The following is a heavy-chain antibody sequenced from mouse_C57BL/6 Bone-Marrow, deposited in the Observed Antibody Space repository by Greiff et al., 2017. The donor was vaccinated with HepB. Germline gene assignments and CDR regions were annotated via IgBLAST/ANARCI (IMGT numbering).Heavy chain of an antibody. CDR3: ARELLYSSSYWYFDV. Sequence: DVHLVESGGGLVKPGGSLKLSCAASGFTFSSYAMSWVRQTPEKRLEWVATISDGGSYTYYPDNVKGRFTISRDNAKNNLYLQMSNLRSEDTAMYYCARELLYSSSYWYFDVWGTGTTVTVSS. CDR1: GFTFSSYA. J-gene: IGHJ1*03. D-gene: IGHD1-1*01. CDR2: ISDGGSYT. V-gene: IGHV5-4*01.